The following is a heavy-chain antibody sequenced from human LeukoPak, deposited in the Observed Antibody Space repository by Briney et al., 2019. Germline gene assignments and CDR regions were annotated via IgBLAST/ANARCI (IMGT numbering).Heavy chain of an antibody. CDR3: ARDGGIVVVTAIGWNAFDI. Sequence: GASVKVSCKASGGTFSSYAISWVRQAPGQGLEWRGGIIPILGIANYAQKFQGRVTITADKSTSTAYMELSSLRSEDTAVYYCARDGGIVVVTAIGWNAFDIWGQGTMVTVSS. CDR2: IIPILGIA. J-gene: IGHJ3*02. CDR1: GGTFSSYA. V-gene: IGHV1-69*10. D-gene: IGHD2-21*02.